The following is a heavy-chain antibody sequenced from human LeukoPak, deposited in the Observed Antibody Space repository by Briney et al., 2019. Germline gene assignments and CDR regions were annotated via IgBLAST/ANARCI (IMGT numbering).Heavy chain of an antibody. CDR1: GFIFSNYY. V-gene: IGHV3-21*06. J-gene: IGHJ6*03. CDR3: VRAFGGYDSQRFYYNMDV. D-gene: IGHD5-12*01. CDR2: IHGSASYN. Sequence: GGSLRLSCAASGFIFSNYYLNWVRQAPGKGLEWVSCIHGSASYNYYADSVKGRFTISRDSAKNSLYLEMSSLRVEDTAVYYCVRAFGGYDSQRFYYNMDVWARGPRSPSP.